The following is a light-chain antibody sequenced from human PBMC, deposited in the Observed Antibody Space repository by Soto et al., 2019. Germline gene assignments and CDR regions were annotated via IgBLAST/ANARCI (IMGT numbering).Light chain of an antibody. J-gene: IGLJ1*01. CDR2: DVS. CDR1: SSDVGHYKY. CDR3: ISYTSGSTAYV. Sequence: SALTQPASVSGSPGQSITISCTGTSSDVGHYKYVSWYQQHPGKAPKFIIYDVSNRPSGVSNRFSGSKSANTASLTISGLHAEDEADYYCISYTSGSTAYVFGTGTKLTVL. V-gene: IGLV2-14*03.